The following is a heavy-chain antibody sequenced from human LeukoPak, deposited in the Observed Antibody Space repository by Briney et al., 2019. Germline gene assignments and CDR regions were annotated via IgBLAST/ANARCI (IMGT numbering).Heavy chain of an antibody. CDR3: ARRIAAAGTTLGY. Sequence: ASVKVSCKASGYTFTSYDINWVRQATRQGLEWMGWMNPNSGNTGSAQKFQGRVTMTRNTSISTAYMELNSLISEDTAVYFCARRIAAAGTTLGYWGQGTLVTVSS. D-gene: IGHD6-13*01. V-gene: IGHV1-8*01. CDR2: MNPNSGNT. CDR1: GYTFTSYD. J-gene: IGHJ4*02.